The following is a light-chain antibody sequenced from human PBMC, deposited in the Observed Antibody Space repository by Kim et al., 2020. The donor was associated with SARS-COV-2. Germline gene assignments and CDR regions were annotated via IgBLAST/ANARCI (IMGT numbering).Light chain of an antibody. CDR2: GNT. J-gene: IGLJ2*01. V-gene: IGLV1-40*01. CDR3: QAYDNSLSTVL. CDR1: SSNIGAGYD. Sequence: QSVLTQPPSVSGAPGQRVTISCAGSSSNIGAGYDVHWYQQLPRTAPKLLIYGNTNRPSGVPDRFSGSKSGTSASLAITGLQAEDEADYYCQAYDNSLSTVLFGGGTQLTVL.